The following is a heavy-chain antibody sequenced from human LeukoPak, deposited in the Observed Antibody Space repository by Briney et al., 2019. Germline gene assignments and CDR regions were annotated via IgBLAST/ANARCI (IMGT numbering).Heavy chain of an antibody. D-gene: IGHD1-26*01. CDR3: VKDFGSGWIKSTYSQR. Sequence: GGSLRLSCAASGFTFSSYAMNWVRQAPGKGLEWDSVISSSGGNTNYADSVRGRFTISRDNSKNTVSLQMSSLRAEDTAIYYFVKDFGSGWIKSTYSQRWGQGTLFTVSS. CDR2: ISSSGGNT. CDR1: GFTFSSYA. V-gene: IGHV3-23*01. J-gene: IGHJ1*01.